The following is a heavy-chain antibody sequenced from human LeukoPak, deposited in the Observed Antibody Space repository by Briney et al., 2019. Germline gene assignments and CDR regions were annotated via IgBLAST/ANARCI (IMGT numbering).Heavy chain of an antibody. CDR3: ARVDSEHDAFDI. V-gene: IGHV1-2*02. Sequence: ASVKVSCKASGCTFTGYYMHWVRQAPGQGLEWMGWINPNSGGTNYAQKFQGRVTMTRATSISTAYMELSRLRSDDTAVYYCARVDSEHDAFDIWGQGTMVTVSS. D-gene: IGHD1-26*01. CDR1: GCTFTGYY. CDR2: INPNSGGT. J-gene: IGHJ3*02.